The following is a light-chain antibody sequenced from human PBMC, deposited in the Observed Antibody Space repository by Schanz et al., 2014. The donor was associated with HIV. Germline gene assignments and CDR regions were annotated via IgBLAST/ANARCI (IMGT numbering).Light chain of an antibody. J-gene: IGLJ3*02. CDR2: NTH. V-gene: IGLV1-44*01. CDR1: TSNVGSRS. CDR3: QSYDSGPSGWV. Sequence: QSVLTQPPSASGTPGQRVTISCSGSTSNVGSRSVDWYQQFPGAAPKLLIYNTHLRPSGVTDRFSGSKSGTSGSLAITGLQAEDEADYYCQSYDSGPSGWVFGGGTKVTV.